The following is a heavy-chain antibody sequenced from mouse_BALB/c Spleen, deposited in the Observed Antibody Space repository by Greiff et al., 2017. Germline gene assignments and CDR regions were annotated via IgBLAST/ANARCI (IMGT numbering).Heavy chain of an antibody. CDR1: GFTFSSYG. CDR2: ISSGGSYT. Sequence: EVQLQESGGDLVKPGGSLKLSCAAPGFTFSSYGMSWVRQTPDKRLEWVATISSGGSYTYYPDSVKGRFTISRDNAKNTLYLQMSSLKSEDTAMYYCARLGKRAYWGQGTLVTVSA. D-gene: IGHD4-1*01. CDR3: ARLGKRAY. V-gene: IGHV5-6*01. J-gene: IGHJ3*01.